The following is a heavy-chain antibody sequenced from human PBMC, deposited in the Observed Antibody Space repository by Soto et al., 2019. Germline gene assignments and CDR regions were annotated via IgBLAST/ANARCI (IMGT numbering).Heavy chain of an antibody. V-gene: IGHV3-30-3*01. J-gene: IGHJ6*02. Sequence: PGGSLRLSCAASGFTFSSYAMHWVRQAPGKGLGWVAVISYDGSNKYYADSVKGRFTISRDNSKNTLYLQMNSLRAEDTAVYYCARDYYYASSGYYWDLGYYYDGMDVWGQGTTGTSP. D-gene: IGHD3-22*01. CDR2: ISYDGSNK. CDR1: GFTFSSYA. CDR3: ARDYYYASSGYYWDLGYYYDGMDV.